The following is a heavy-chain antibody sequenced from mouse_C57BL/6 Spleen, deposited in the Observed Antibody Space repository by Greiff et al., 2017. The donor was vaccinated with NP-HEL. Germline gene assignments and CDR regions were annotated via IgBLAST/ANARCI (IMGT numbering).Heavy chain of an antibody. J-gene: IGHJ4*01. V-gene: IGHV1-55*01. CDR3: ARCRPLNWDGDAMDY. D-gene: IGHD4-1*02. CDR1: GYTFTSYW. Sequence: VQLQQPGAELVKPGASVKMSCKASGYTFTSYWITWVKQRPGQGLEWIGDIYPGSGSTNYNEKFKSKATLTVDTSSSTAYMQLSSLTSEDSAVYYCARCRPLNWDGDAMDYWVKEPQSPSPQ. CDR2: IYPGSGST.